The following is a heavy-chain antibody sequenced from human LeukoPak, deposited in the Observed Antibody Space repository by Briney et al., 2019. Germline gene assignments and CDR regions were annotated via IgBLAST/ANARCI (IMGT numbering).Heavy chain of an antibody. J-gene: IGHJ4*02. D-gene: IGHD3-22*01. V-gene: IGHV3-30*02. CDR1: GFTFSNYG. Sequence: GGSLRLSCGASGFTFSNYGMLWVRQAPGKGLDWVAFIRYDGNKKLYADSVKGRFTISRDNSKNTLYLHTSSLRAEDTAVYYCARMNYYDSSGNDYWGQGTLVTVSS. CDR2: IRYDGNKK. CDR3: ARMNYYDSSGNDY.